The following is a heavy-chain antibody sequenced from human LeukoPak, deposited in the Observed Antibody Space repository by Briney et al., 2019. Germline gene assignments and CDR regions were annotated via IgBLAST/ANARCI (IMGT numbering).Heavy chain of an antibody. J-gene: IGHJ4*02. CDR3: AKAMSYSSSTVADH. D-gene: IGHD6-6*01. Sequence: AGGSLRLSCVASGFTFDDYAMHWVRQTPGKGLEWVSGISWNSGNIGYADSVKGRFTISRDSAKSSLYLQMNSLRPEDTALYYCAKAMSYSSSTVADHWGLGTLVTVSS. CDR2: ISWNSGNI. V-gene: IGHV3-9*01. CDR1: GFTFDDYA.